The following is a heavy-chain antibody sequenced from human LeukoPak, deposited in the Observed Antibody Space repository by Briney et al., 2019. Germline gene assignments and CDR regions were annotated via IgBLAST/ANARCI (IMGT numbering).Heavy chain of an antibody. CDR1: GITFSSYG. Sequence: GGSLRLSCAASGITFSSYGMSWVRQAPGKGLEWVAFIRYNGNNQYYADSVKGRFTISRDNSKNTLYLQMNSLKGDDTAVYYCAKDSAFYYIDVWGKGTTVIISS. CDR2: IRYNGNNQ. J-gene: IGHJ6*03. V-gene: IGHV3-30*02. D-gene: IGHD3-10*01. CDR3: AKDSAFYYIDV.